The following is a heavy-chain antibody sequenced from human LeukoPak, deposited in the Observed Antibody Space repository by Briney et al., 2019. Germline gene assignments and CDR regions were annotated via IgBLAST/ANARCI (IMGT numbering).Heavy chain of an antibody. Sequence: GGSLRLSCAASGFTFSSYAMSWVRQAPGKGLEWVSTISGSGGSTYYADSVKGRFTISRDNSKNTLYLQMNSLRAEDTAVYYCARSVDTAMVFDYWGQGTLVTVSS. CDR2: ISGSGGST. J-gene: IGHJ4*02. D-gene: IGHD5-18*01. CDR3: ARSVDTAMVFDY. V-gene: IGHV3-23*01. CDR1: GFTFSSYA.